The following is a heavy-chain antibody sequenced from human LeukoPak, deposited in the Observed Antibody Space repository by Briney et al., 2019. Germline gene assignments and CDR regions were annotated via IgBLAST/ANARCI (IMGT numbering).Heavy chain of an antibody. CDR2: INHSGST. CDR3: ARGGSVPNY. J-gene: IGHJ4*02. D-gene: IGHD3-10*01. CDR1: GGSISSYY. Sequence: SETLSLTCTVSGGSISSYYWSWIRQPPGKGLEWIGEINHSGSTNYNPSLKSRVTISVDTSKNHFSLKLSSVTAADTAVYYCARGGSVPNYWGQGTLVTVSS. V-gene: IGHV4-34*01.